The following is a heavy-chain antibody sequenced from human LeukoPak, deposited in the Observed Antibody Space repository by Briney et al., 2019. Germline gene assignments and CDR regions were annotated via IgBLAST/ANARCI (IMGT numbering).Heavy chain of an antibody. Sequence: GGSLRLSCAASGFTFSSNYMNWVRQAPGKGLEWVSYISGSGGGIYYADSVKGRFTMSRDNARDSLYLQMSSLRAEDTAVYYCASMPVAGQYNSCCGQGTLVTVSS. CDR3: ASMPVAGQYNSC. V-gene: IGHV3-48*03. CDR2: ISGSGGGI. D-gene: IGHD6-19*01. J-gene: IGHJ4*02. CDR1: GFTFSSNY.